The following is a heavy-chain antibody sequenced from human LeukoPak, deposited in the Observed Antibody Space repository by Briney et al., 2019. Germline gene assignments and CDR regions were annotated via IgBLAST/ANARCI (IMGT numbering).Heavy chain of an antibody. J-gene: IGHJ4*02. Sequence: SETLSLTCAVSGYSISSGYYWGWIPQPPGKGLEWIGSIYHSGSTYYNPSLKSRVTISVDASKNQFSLKLSSVTAADTAVYYCARLSDLTQFDYWGQGTLVTVSS. D-gene: IGHD2/OR15-2a*01. CDR3: ARLSDLTQFDY. CDR2: IYHSGST. V-gene: IGHV4-38-2*01. CDR1: GYSISSGYY.